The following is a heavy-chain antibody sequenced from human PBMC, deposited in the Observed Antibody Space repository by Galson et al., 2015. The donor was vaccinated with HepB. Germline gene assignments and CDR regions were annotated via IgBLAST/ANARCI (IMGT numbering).Heavy chain of an antibody. D-gene: IGHD1-14*01. CDR1: GFTFSSSG. Sequence: SLRLSCAASGFTFSSSGIHWVRQAPGKGLEWVAVISFDGSNKYYADSVKGRFTISRDNSKNTLYLQMNSLRTEDTAVYYCARDHRRMDFDRNPYYYYYYMDVWGKGATVTVSS. CDR2: ISFDGSNK. J-gene: IGHJ6*03. V-gene: IGHV3-30*03. CDR3: ARDHRRMDFDRNPYYYYYYMDV.